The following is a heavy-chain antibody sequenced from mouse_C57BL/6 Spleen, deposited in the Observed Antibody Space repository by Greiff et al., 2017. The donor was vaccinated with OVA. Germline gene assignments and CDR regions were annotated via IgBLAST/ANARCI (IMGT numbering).Heavy chain of an antibody. CDR3: ARGGSYYGSSSWYFDV. J-gene: IGHJ1*03. Sequence: QVQLQQSGAELVKPGASVKISCKASGYAFSSYWMNWVKQRPGKGLEWIGQIYPGDGDTNYNGKFKGKATLTADKSSSTAYMQLSSLTSEDSAVYFCARGGSYYGSSSWYFDVWGTGTTVTVSS. D-gene: IGHD1-1*01. V-gene: IGHV1-80*01. CDR1: GYAFSSYW. CDR2: IYPGDGDT.